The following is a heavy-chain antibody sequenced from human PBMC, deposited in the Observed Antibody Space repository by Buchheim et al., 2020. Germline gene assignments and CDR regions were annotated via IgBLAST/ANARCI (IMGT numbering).Heavy chain of an antibody. V-gene: IGHV3-30*04. CDR2: ISYDGSNK. D-gene: IGHD3-9*01. J-gene: IGHJ4*02. Sequence: QVQLVESGGGVVQPGRSLRLSCAASGFTFSSYAMHWVRQAPGKGLEWVAVISYDGSNKYYADSVKGRFTISRDNSKNTLYLQMNSLRAEDTAMYYCARVDILTGYYMRYWGQGTL. CDR1: GFTFSSYA. CDR3: ARVDILTGYYMRY.